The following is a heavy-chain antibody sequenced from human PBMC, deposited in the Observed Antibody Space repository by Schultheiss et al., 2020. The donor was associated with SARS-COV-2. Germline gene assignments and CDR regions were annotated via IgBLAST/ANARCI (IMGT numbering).Heavy chain of an antibody. V-gene: IGHV3-23*01. J-gene: IGHJ6*02. CDR3: TTQGAPLTGSLYYYYYGMDV. D-gene: IGHD3-9*01. CDR2: ISGSGTTT. CDR1: GFTFATYA. Sequence: GGSLRLSCAASGFTFATYAMSWVRQAPGKGLQWVSAISGSGTTTYYADSVKGRFTISRDNSESTLYLQMNSLKTEDTAVYYCTTQGAPLTGSLYYYYYGMDVWGQGTTVTVSS.